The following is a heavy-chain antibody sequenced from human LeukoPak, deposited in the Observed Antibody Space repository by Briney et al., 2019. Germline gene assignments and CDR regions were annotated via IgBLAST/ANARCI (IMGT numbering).Heavy chain of an antibody. CDR2: INHSGST. V-gene: IGHV4-34*01. CDR3: ARTGDSIGYYYYMDV. Sequence: SETLSLTCAVYGGSFSGYYWSWIRQPPGKGLEWIGEINHSGSTNYNPSLKSRVTISVDTSKNQFSLKLSSVTAADTAVYYCARTGDSIGYYYYMDVWGKGTTVTISS. D-gene: IGHD3-22*01. CDR1: GGSFSGYY. J-gene: IGHJ6*03.